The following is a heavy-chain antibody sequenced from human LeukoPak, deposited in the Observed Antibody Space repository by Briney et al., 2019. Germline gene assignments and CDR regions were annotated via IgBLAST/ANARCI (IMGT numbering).Heavy chain of an antibody. J-gene: IGHJ4*02. CDR3: ATLGWFGELFEDY. D-gene: IGHD3-10*01. CDR1: GGSISSGGYY. Sequence: SETLSLTCTVSGGSISSGGYYWSWIRQHPGKGLEWIGYIYYSGSTYYNPSLKSRVTISVDTSKNQFSLKLSSVTAADTAVYYCATLGWFGELFEDYWGLGTLVTVSS. CDR2: IYYSGST. V-gene: IGHV4-31*03.